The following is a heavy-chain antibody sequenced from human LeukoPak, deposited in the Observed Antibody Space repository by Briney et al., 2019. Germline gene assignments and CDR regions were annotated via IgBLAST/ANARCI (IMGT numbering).Heavy chain of an antibody. CDR1: GFTFSSYA. Sequence: GGSLRLSCAASGFTFSSYAMHWVRQAPGKGLQWVAVISYDGSNKYYADSVKGRFTISRDNSKNTLYLQMNSLRAEDTAVYYCARSISVAYDYWGQGTLVTVSS. CDR2: ISYDGSNK. V-gene: IGHV3-30-3*01. J-gene: IGHJ4*02. D-gene: IGHD6-19*01. CDR3: ARSISVAYDY.